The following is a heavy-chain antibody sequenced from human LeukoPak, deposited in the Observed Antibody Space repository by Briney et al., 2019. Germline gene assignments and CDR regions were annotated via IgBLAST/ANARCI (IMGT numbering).Heavy chain of an antibody. CDR2: IKEDGSDK. J-gene: IGHJ4*02. V-gene: IGHV3-7*04. CDR3: ARGYTCGY. D-gene: IGHD5-18*01. Sequence: PGGSLRLSCAASGFTFSTYWMSWVRQAPGKGLEWVANIKEDGSDKDYADSVKGRFTISRDNAKNSLYLQMNSLRPDDTPVYYCARGYTCGYWGQGTLVIVSS. CDR1: GFTFSTYW.